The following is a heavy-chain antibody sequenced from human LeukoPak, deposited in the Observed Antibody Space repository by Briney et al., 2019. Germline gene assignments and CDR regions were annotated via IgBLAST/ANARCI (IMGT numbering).Heavy chain of an antibody. CDR1: GFTFSTYL. Sequence: QPGGSLRLSCAASGFTFSTYLMHWVRQAPGKGLVWVSRINSDGSSTDYADSVKGRFTISRDNAKNTLYLQMNSLRAEDTAMYYCARDKYGGNSNAFDIWGQGTMVTVSS. D-gene: IGHD4-23*01. CDR2: INSDGSST. V-gene: IGHV3-74*01. J-gene: IGHJ3*02. CDR3: ARDKYGGNSNAFDI.